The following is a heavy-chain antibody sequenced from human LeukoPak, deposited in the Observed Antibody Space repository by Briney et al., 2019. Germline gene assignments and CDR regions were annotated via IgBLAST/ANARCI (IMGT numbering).Heavy chain of an antibody. J-gene: IGHJ4*02. CDR1: GYIFTGYL. CDR3: ARGGGGLAY. D-gene: IGHD2-15*01. V-gene: IGHV1-2*02. Sequence: ASVKASCKTSGYIFTGYLMHWVRQAPGQGLEWMGWINPNSGGTNYAQKFQGRVTMTRDTSISTAYMEVNRVRSDDTAVYYCARGGGGLAYWGPGTLVTVSS. CDR2: INPNSGGT.